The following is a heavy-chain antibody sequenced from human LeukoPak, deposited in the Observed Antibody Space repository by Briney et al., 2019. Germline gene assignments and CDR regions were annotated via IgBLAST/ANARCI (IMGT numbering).Heavy chain of an antibody. J-gene: IGHJ3*02. CDR2: MNPNSGNT. D-gene: IGHD2-2*01. V-gene: IGHV1-8*03. CDR3: ARVGCSSTSCYWVDAFDI. CDR1: GYTFTSYD. Sequence: GASVKVSCKASGYTFTSYDINWVRQATGQGLEWMGWMNPNSGNTGYAQKFQGRVTITRNTSISTAYMELSSLRSEDTAVYYCARVGCSSTSCYWVDAFDIWGQGTMVTVSS.